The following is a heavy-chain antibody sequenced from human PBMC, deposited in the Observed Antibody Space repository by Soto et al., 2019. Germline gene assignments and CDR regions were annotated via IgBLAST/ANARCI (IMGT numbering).Heavy chain of an antibody. Sequence: GLRRHSCAASGFIGNSNYMSRVRQAPGKGLVWVSRVHSDGTTTTYADSVKGRFTISRDNARNTVSLQMSSLRAEDTAIYYCARGDRGGFDLWGHGTVVTVSS. J-gene: IGHJ3*01. V-gene: IGHV3-74*01. CDR2: VHSDGTTT. CDR3: ARGDRGGFDL. D-gene: IGHD3-10*01. CDR1: GFIGNSNY.